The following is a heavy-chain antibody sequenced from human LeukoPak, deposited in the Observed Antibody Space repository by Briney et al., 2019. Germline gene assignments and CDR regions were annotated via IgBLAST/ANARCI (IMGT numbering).Heavy chain of an antibody. CDR2: IYPGDSDT. CDR1: GHRFNSYW. Sequence: GESLKISCKGSGHRFNSYWIGWVRQMPGKGLEWMGIIYPGDSDTRYSPSFQGQVTISADKSISTAYLQWSSLKASDTAMYYCARRTGYYIFDYWGQGTLVTVSS. D-gene: IGHD3/OR15-3a*01. CDR3: ARRTGYYIFDY. J-gene: IGHJ4*02. V-gene: IGHV5-51*01.